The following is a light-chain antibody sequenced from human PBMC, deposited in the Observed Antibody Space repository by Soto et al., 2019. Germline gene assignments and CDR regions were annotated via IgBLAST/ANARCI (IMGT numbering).Light chain of an antibody. CDR1: SSDVGGYNY. Sequence: LTQPASVSGSPGQSITISCTGTSSDVGGYNYVSWYQQSPGKAPKLMIYDVSTRPSGVSYRFSGSKSGNTASLTISGLQAEDEADYYCSSYTRSSTLVFGSGTKVTVL. CDR3: SSYTRSSTLV. V-gene: IGLV2-14*01. CDR2: DVS. J-gene: IGLJ1*01.